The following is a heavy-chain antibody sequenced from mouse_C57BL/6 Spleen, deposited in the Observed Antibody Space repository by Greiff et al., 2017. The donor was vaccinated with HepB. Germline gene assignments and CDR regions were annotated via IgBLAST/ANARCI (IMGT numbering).Heavy chain of an antibody. D-gene: IGHD2-5*01. J-gene: IGHJ3*01. CDR2: ISSGGSYT. Sequence: EVMLVESGGDLVKPGGSLKLSCAASGFTFSSYGMSWVRQTPDKRLEWVATISSGGSYTYYPDSVKGRFTISRDNAKNTLYLQMSSLKSEDTAMHHCARNYYSNPWFAYWGQGTLVTVSA. V-gene: IGHV5-6*02. CDR3: ARNYYSNPWFAY. CDR1: GFTFSSYG.